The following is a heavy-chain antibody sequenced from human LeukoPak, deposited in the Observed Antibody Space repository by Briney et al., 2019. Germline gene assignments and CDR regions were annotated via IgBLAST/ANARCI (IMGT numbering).Heavy chain of an antibody. CDR3: ARPRGYYDSSGPFDY. CDR1: GYSFTSYW. D-gene: IGHD3-22*01. V-gene: IGHV5-51*01. J-gene: IGHJ4*02. CDR2: IYPGDSDT. Sequence: GESLKISCKGSGYSFTSYWIGWVRQMPGKGLEWMGIIYPGDSDTRYSPSLQGQVTISADKSITTAYLQWSSLKASDTAMYYCARPRGYYDSSGPFDYWGQGTLVTVSS.